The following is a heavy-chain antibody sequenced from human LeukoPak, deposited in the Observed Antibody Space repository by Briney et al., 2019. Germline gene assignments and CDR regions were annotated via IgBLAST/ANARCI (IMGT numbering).Heavy chain of an antibody. CDR1: GGSISSGGYY. V-gene: IGHV4-31*03. Sequence: SETLSLTCTVSGGSISSGGYYWSWIRQHPGKGLEWIGYIYYSGSTYYNPSLKSRVTISVDTSKNQFSLKLSSVTAADTAVYYCARDHSSGWPGGYDAFDIWGQGTMVTVSS. J-gene: IGHJ3*02. D-gene: IGHD6-19*01. CDR2: IYYSGST. CDR3: ARDHSSGWPGGYDAFDI.